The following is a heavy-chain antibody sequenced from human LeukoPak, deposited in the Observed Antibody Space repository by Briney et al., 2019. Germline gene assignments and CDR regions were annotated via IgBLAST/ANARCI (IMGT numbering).Heavy chain of an antibody. V-gene: IGHV4-34*01. J-gene: IGHJ4*02. CDR3: ARVIVGATTY. D-gene: IGHD1-26*01. Sequence: SETLSLTCAVYGGSFSGYYWSWIRQPPGKGLEWIGEINHSGSTNYNPSLKSRVTISVDTSKNQFSLKLSSVTAADTAVYCCARVIVGATTYWGQGTLVTVSS. CDR2: INHSGST. CDR1: GGSFSGYY.